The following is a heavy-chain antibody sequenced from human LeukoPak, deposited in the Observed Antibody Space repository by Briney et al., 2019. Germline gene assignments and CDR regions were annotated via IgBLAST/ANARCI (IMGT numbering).Heavy chain of an antibody. J-gene: IGHJ4*02. Sequence: SETLSLTCTVSGDSISSYFWSWIRQPPGKGLEWIGYIYHSGSTSYNPSLKSRVTISVDTSKNQFSLNLSSVTAADTAVYYCARVMFGWLAYSDYWGQGTLVTVSS. CDR1: GDSISSYF. CDR3: ARVMFGWLAYSDY. CDR2: IYHSGST. V-gene: IGHV4-59*01. D-gene: IGHD3-10*02.